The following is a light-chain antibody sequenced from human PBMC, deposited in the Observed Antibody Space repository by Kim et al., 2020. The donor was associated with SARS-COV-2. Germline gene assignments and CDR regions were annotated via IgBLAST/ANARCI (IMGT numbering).Light chain of an antibody. CDR2: DNN. J-gene: IGLJ1*01. CDR1: TPNIGNNY. Sequence: QKFTISCSGSTPNIGNNYVSWYQQLPGTAPKLLIYDNNKRPSGIPDRFSGSKSGTSATLGITGLQTGDEADYYCGTWDSSLSAYVFGTGTKVTVL. CDR3: GTWDSSLSAYV. V-gene: IGLV1-51*01.